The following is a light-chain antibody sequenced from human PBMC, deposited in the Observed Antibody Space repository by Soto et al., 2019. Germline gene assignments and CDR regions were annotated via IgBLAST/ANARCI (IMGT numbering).Light chain of an antibody. CDR1: QSITSN. CDR3: QQYGSSPRT. J-gene: IGKJ1*01. Sequence: EIVMTQSPATLSVSPGERATLSCRASQSITSNLAWYQQKPGQAPRLLIYGGATRATGIPTRFSGSGSGTEFTLTISRLEPEDFAVYYCQQYGSSPRTFGQGTKVDI. CDR2: GGA. V-gene: IGKV3-15*01.